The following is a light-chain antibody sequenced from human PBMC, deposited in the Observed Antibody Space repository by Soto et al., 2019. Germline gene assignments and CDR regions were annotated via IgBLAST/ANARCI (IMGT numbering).Light chain of an antibody. V-gene: IGKV1-5*03. J-gene: IGKJ1*01. CDR1: QSISSW. CDR2: KAS. CDR3: QQYNDYWT. Sequence: DIQMTQSPSTLSASVGDRVTITCRASQSISSWLAWHQQKPGKAPRLLIYKASNLESGVASRFSGSGSGTEFTLTITSLRPEDSAIYYCQQYNDYWTFGQGTKVQ.